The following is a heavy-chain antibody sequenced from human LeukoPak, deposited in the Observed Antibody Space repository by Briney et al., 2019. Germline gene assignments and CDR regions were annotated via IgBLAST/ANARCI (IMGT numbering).Heavy chain of an antibody. CDR3: ARDPLRRYSGSYFFDY. CDR2: ISDDGNIK. V-gene: IGHV3-30*03. D-gene: IGHD1-26*01. J-gene: IGHJ4*02. Sequence: PGRSLRLSCAASGLIFSRDGMHWVRQAPGKGLEWVAVISDDGNIKYYADSVKGRFTISRDNSKNTLYLQMNSLRAEDTAVYYCARDPLRRYSGSYFFDYWGQGTLVTVSS. CDR1: GLIFSRDG.